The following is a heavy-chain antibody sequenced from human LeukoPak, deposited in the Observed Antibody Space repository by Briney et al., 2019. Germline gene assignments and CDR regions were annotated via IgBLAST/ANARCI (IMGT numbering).Heavy chain of an antibody. Sequence: GASVKVSCKASGYTFTSYYMHWVRQAPGQGLEWMGWISAYNGNTNYAQKLQGRVTMTTDTSTSTAYMELRSLRSDDTAVYYCARDRLTTVTTHWFDPWGQGTLVTVSS. CDR2: ISAYNGNT. V-gene: IGHV1-18*04. D-gene: IGHD4-17*01. CDR3: ARDRLTTVTTHWFDP. CDR1: GYTFTSYY. J-gene: IGHJ5*02.